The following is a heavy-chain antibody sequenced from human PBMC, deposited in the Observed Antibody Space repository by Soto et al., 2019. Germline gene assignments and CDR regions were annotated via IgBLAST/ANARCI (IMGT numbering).Heavy chain of an antibody. V-gene: IGHV2-5*02. J-gene: IGHJ5*02. D-gene: IGHD3-16*01. CDR2: IYWDDDK. Sequence: QINLKESAPTVVKPTQTLTLTCTFSGFSLSSSGAAVGWIRQPPGRALEWVALIYWDDDKRYNRYNPSLDGRVIVTTDASKNQVALTLTNVDPADTLTYFCAHRATMTVFGLVIDNGVWFDPWGQGTRVIVSS. CDR1: GFSLSSSGAA. CDR3: AHRATMTVFGLVIDNGVWFDP.